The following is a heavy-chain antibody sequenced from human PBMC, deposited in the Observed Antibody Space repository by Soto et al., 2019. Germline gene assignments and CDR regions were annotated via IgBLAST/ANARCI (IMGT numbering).Heavy chain of an antibody. CDR2: INPNSGGT. CDR1: GYTFSDYQ. V-gene: IGHV1-2*04. D-gene: IGHD6-13*01. J-gene: IGHJ4*02. Sequence: QVQLVQSGAEVKKPGASVKVSCKASGYTFSDYQIHWVRQAPGQGLEWMGWINPNSGGTNYAQKFQGWVNMTRDTAISTAYMELRRLRSDDPAVYYCARGGGRQQLAFDYWGQGTLVTVSS. CDR3: ARGGGRQQLAFDY.